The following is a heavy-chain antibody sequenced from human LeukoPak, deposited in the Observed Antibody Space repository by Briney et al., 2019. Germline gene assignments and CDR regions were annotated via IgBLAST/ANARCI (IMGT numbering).Heavy chain of an antibody. Sequence: PSETLSLTCTVSGGSISSSSYYWGWIRQPPGKGLEWIGSIYYSGSTYYNPSLKSRVTISVDTSKNQFSLKLSSVTAADTAVYYCAIRHYGSGSSDYWGQGTLVTVSS. J-gene: IGHJ4*02. CDR3: AIRHYGSGSSDY. CDR1: GGSISSSSYY. CDR2: IYYSGST. D-gene: IGHD3-10*01. V-gene: IGHV4-39*01.